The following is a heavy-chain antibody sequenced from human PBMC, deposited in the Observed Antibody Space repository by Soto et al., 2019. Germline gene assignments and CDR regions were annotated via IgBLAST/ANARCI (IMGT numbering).Heavy chain of an antibody. CDR3: ARIRSGYDYYWYFDL. D-gene: IGHD5-12*01. V-gene: IGHV2-26*01. J-gene: IGHJ2*01. CDR2: IFSNDEK. Sequence: QVTLKESGPVLVKPIETLTLTCTVSGFSLSNARMGVSWIRQPPGKALEWLAHIFSNDEKSYSTSLKSRLTISKDTSKSQVVLTMTNMDPVDTATYYCARIRSGYDYYWYFDLWGRGTLVTVSS. CDR1: GFSLSNARMG.